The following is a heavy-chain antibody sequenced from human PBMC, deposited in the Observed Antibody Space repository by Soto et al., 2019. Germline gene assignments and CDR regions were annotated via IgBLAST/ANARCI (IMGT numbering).Heavy chain of an antibody. V-gene: IGHV4-39*01. Sequence: SETLSLTCTVSGGSISSSSYYWGWIRQPPGKGLEWIGSIYYSGSTYYNPSLKSRVTISVDTSKNQFSLKLSSVTAADTAVYYCARLVTVTTPKPIDYWGQGTLVTVSS. CDR2: IYYSGST. D-gene: IGHD4-17*01. CDR1: GGSISSSSYY. J-gene: IGHJ4*02. CDR3: ARLVTVTTPKPIDY.